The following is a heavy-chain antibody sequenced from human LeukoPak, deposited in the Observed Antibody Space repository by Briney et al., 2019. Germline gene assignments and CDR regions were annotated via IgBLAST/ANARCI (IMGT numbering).Heavy chain of an antibody. J-gene: IGHJ3*02. CDR1: GGSISSYY. D-gene: IGHD5-12*01. CDR2: IYYSGST. CDR3: AREGIVATIGDAFDI. V-gene: IGHV4-59*01. Sequence: PSETLSLTCTVSGGSISSYYWSWIRQPPGKGLEWIGYIYYSGSTNYNPSLKSRVTISVDTSKNQFSLKLSSVTAADTAVYYCAREGIVATIGDAFDIWGQGTMVTVSS.